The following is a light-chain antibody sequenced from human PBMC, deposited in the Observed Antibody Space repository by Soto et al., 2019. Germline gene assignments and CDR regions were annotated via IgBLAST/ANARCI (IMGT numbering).Light chain of an antibody. CDR3: TSYSSSSTFYV. J-gene: IGLJ1*01. Sequence: SVLTQPASVSGSPGQSITISCTGTSSDIGGYYYVSWYQHHQGKAPKLMIYQVTNRPSGVSHRFSGSKSGNTASLTISGLQAEDEADYFCTSYSSSSTFYVFGTGTKVTVL. V-gene: IGLV2-14*01. CDR1: SSDIGGYYY. CDR2: QVT.